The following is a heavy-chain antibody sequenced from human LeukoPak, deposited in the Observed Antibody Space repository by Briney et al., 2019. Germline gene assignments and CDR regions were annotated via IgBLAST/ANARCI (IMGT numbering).Heavy chain of an antibody. CDR1: GGSVSSSSYY. J-gene: IGHJ4*02. CDR2: IYYSGST. V-gene: IGHV4-39*07. CDR3: ARVWYSSSSYLGSTNPFDY. D-gene: IGHD6-6*01. Sequence: SETLSLTCTVSGGSVSSSSYYWGWIRQPPGKGLEWIGSIYYSGSTYYNPSLKSRVTISVDTSKNQFSLKLSSVTAADTAVYYCARVWYSSSSYLGSTNPFDYWGQGTLVTVS.